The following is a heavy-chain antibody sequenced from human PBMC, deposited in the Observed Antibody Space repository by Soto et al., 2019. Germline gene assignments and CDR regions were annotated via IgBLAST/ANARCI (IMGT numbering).Heavy chain of an antibody. J-gene: IGHJ5*02. V-gene: IGHV1-18*01. CDR2: ISAYNGNT. Sequence: QVQLVQSGAEVKKPGASVKVSCKASGYTFTSYGIRWVRQSPGQGLEWMGWISAYNGNTNNAQKFQGRVAVTTDTSTSTAYMELMNLRSDDTAVYYCARTSGYSSTDNWFDPWGQGTLVTVSS. CDR3: ARTSGYSSTDNWFDP. D-gene: IGHD6-13*01. CDR1: GYTFTSYG.